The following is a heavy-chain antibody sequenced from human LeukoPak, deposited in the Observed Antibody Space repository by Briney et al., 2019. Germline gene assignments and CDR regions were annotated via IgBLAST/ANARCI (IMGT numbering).Heavy chain of an antibody. CDR2: IRYDGSNK. D-gene: IGHD1-26*01. Sequence: PGGSLRLSCAASGFTFSSYGMHWVRQAPGKGLEGVAFIRYDGSNKYYADSVKGRFTISRDNSKNTLYLQMNSLRAEDTAVYYCAKVGAPPDYFDYWGQGTLVTVSS. CDR1: GFTFSSYG. J-gene: IGHJ4*02. CDR3: AKVGAPPDYFDY. V-gene: IGHV3-30*02.